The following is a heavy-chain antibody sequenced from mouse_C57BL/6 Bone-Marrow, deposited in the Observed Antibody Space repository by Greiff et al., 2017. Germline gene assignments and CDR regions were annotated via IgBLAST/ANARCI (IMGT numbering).Heavy chain of an antibody. V-gene: IGHV1-26*01. CDR3: ARNYGGLYWYFDV. D-gene: IGHD1-2*01. J-gene: IGHJ1*03. Sequence: VQLQQSGPELVKPGASVKISCKASGYTFTDYYMNWVKQSHGKSLEWIGDINPNNGGTSYNQKFKGKATLTVDTSSSTAYMELRSLTSEDSAVYYCARNYGGLYWYFDVWGTGTTVTVSS. CDR2: INPNNGGT. CDR1: GYTFTDYY.